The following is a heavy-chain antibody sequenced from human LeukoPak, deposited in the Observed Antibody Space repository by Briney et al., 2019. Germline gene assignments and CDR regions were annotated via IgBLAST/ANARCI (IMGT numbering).Heavy chain of an antibody. CDR1: EFTFSSYW. CDR3: AREERPSGWSSKGLCS. J-gene: IGHJ5*02. V-gene: IGHV3-74*01. Sequence: GGSLRLSCAASEFTFSSYWMHWVRQAPGKGLVWVSRINSDGSSTSYADSVKGRFTISRDNAKNTLYLQMNSLRAEDTAVYYCAREERPSGWSSKGLCSWGQGTLVTVSS. CDR2: INSDGSST. D-gene: IGHD6-19*01.